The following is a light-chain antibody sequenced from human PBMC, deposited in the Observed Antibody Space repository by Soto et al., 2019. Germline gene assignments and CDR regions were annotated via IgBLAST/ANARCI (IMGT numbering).Light chain of an antibody. CDR2: GVS. CDR3: QPYKSWPIT. V-gene: IGKV3D-15*01. J-gene: IGKJ5*01. Sequence: EIVITQSPVTLSVSPGERATLSCRASQSVSSNLAWYQQKPGQAPRRLMYGVSTWGTGVTARFSGSGSGTEFTLTISSMQSEDFAIYYCQPYKSWPITFGQGTRLEI. CDR1: QSVSSN.